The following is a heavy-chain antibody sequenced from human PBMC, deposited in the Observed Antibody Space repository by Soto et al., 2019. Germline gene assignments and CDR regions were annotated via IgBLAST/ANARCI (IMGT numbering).Heavy chain of an antibody. V-gene: IGHV3-21*01. D-gene: IGHD3-16*01. CDR2: IGSSSTYI. J-gene: IGHJ6*02. CDR3: ARVWGGGDGMDV. Sequence: EVQLVESGGGLVKPGGSLRLSCAASGFTFSSFTMSWVRQAPGKGLEWVSDIGSSSTYISYGDSVKGRFTISRDNAKNSLSLEMNSVRAEDTALYYCARVWGGGDGMDVWGQGTTVTVSS. CDR1: GFTFSSFT.